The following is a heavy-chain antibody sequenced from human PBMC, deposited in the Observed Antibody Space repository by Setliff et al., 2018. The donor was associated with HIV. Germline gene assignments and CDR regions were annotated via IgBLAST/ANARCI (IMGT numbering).Heavy chain of an antibody. Sequence: PSETLSLTCAVSGASDINYIWWSWVRQPPGKGLEWIGEVYHTGSTNLNPSLKTRLTMSVDKAKFQFSLRLTSVTAADTAVYYCARTHRYCSGNSCSKVSFDSWGQGALVTVSS. V-gene: IGHV4-4*02. J-gene: IGHJ4*02. CDR2: VYHTGST. CDR3: ARTHRYCSGNSCSKVSFDS. CDR1: GASDINYIW. D-gene: IGHD2-2*01.